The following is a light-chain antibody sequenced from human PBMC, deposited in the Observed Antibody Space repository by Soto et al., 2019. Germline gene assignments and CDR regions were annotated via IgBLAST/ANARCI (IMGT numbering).Light chain of an antibody. CDR1: QSVSTW. CDR2: DAS. V-gene: IGKV1-5*01. CDR3: QQYNIYSPT. J-gene: IGKJ1*01. Sequence: DIQMTQSPSSLSASVGDTVTITCRASQSVSTWLAWYQQKAGKAPKLLIYDASRLQSGVSSRFSGSGSGTELTLTISSLQPEDSATYYCQQYNIYSPTFGPGTKVEVK.